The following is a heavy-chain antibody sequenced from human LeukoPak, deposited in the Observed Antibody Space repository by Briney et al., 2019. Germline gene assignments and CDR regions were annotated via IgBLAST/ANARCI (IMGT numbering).Heavy chain of an antibody. CDR3: ASGRRYYDSSGYYIPFQLDY. CDR2: NYYTGSN. D-gene: IGHD3-22*01. Sequence: SETLSLTCAVSGYSISSNYYWGLIRQSPGKGAEWIGTNYYTGSNYYNPSLRRRVTISLDTPNHEFSLELSSVTAAHTAVYYCASGRRYYDSSGYYIPFQLDYWGQGTLVTVSS. CDR1: GYSISSNYY. V-gene: IGHV4-38-2*01. J-gene: IGHJ4*02.